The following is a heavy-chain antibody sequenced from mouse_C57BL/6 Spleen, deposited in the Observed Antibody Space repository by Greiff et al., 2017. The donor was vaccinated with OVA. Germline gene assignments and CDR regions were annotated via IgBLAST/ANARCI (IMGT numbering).Heavy chain of an antibody. CDR2: IYPGDGDT. CDR3: ARWGRYFDV. Sequence: VKLMESGPELVKPGASVKISCKASGYAFSSSWMNWVKQRPGKGLEWIGRIYPGDGDTNYNGKFKGKATLTADKSSSTAYMQLSSLTSEDSAVYFCARWGRYFDVWGTGTTVTVSS. CDR1: GYAFSSSW. V-gene: IGHV1-82*01. J-gene: IGHJ1*03.